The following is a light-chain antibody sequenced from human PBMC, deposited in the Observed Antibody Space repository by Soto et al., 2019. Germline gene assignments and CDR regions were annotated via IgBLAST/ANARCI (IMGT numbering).Light chain of an antibody. J-gene: IGKJ4*01. V-gene: IGKV1-27*01. Sequence: DIQMNQSPSSLSASVGDRVTXXXXASQGIRNDLGWYQQKPGKAPKRLIYAASTLQSGVPSRFSGSGSGPDFTLTISSLQPEDVATYYCQKYDHAPLTFGGGTKVDIK. CDR2: AAS. CDR3: QKYDHAPLT. CDR1: QGIRND.